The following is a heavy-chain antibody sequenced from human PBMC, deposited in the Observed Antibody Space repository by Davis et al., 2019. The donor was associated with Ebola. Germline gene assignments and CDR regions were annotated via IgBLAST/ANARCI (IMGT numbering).Heavy chain of an antibody. CDR2: ISYDGSNK. CDR3: AKVSPEDYFDY. J-gene: IGHJ4*02. V-gene: IGHV3-30*18. Sequence: GESLKISCAVSGFTSSESIVHWVRQAPGKGLEWVAVISYDGSNKYYADSVKGRFTISRDNSKNTLYLQMNSLRAEDTAVYYCAKVSPEDYFDYWGQGTLVTVS. CDR1: GFTSSESI.